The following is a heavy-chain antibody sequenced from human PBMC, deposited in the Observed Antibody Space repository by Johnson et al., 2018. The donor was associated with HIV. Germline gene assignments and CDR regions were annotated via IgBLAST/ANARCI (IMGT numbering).Heavy chain of an antibody. CDR3: AKWGSLAVAAIGNAFDI. J-gene: IGHJ3*02. D-gene: IGHD6-19*01. Sequence: VQLVESGGGLVQPGGSLRVSCAASGFTFDDDGMSWVRQVPGKGLEWVSVIYSGGSTYYADSVKGRFTISRDNSKNTLYLQMNSLRAEDTAVYYCAKWGSLAVAAIGNAFDIWGQGTMVTVSS. CDR1: GFTFDDDG. V-gene: IGHV3-23*03. CDR2: IYSGGST.